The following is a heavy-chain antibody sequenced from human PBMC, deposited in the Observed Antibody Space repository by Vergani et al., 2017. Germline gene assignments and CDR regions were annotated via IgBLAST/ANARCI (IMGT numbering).Heavy chain of an antibody. D-gene: IGHD3-16*02. Sequence: QEQLVQSGAEVRKPGASVKVSCKASGYNFTSFDINWVRLATGQGLEWMGWMNPKSGNTAYAAKFQGRITMTRDSSTDTAYMEMKSLRSEDTAIYFCARGVLDSKYRHTLFGPWGQGNVVTVSS. CDR3: ARGVLDSKYRHTLFGP. V-gene: IGHV1-8*01. CDR1: GYNFTSFD. CDR2: MNPKSGNT. J-gene: IGHJ5*02.